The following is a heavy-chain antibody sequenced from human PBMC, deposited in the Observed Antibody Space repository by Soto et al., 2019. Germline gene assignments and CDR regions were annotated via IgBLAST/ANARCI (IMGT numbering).Heavy chain of an antibody. D-gene: IGHD3-3*01. CDR2: INAGDGNT. CDR3: ARSRFLEWLSPDFDY. Sequence: GASVKVSCKASGYTFTNYPMHWVRQAPGQRLEWMGWINAGDGNTKYSQKFQGRVTITRDTSASTVYMELSSLRSEDTAVYYCARSRFLEWLSPDFDYWGQGTLVTVSS. J-gene: IGHJ4*02. V-gene: IGHV1-3*01. CDR1: GYTFTNYP.